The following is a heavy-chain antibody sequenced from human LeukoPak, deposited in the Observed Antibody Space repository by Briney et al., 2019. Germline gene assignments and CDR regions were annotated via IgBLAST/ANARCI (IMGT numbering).Heavy chain of an antibody. CDR3: AKETIPVGGPNYFDY. CDR2: ISYAGTLQ. D-gene: IGHD6-19*01. V-gene: IGHV3-30*18. Sequence: GGSLRLSCAASGFTFSNYGMHWVRQAPGKGPEWGAVISYAGTLQFYAGSVKGRFTISRDNSKNTLYLQMNSLRAEDTALYYCAKETIPVGGPNYFDYWGQGILVTVSS. CDR1: GFTFSNYG. J-gene: IGHJ4*02.